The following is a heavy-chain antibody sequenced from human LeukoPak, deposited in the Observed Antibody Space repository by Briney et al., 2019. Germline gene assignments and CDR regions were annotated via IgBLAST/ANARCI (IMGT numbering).Heavy chain of an antibody. Sequence: PSETLSLTCAVYGGSFSGYYWSWIRQPPGKGLEWIGEINHSGITYYNPSLKSRVTISVDTSKNQFSLKLSSVTAADTAVFFCARAHRVFVTSYNRYYYHMDVWGKGTTVTVSS. V-gene: IGHV4-34*01. CDR1: GGSFSGYY. CDR2: INHSGIT. D-gene: IGHD1-14*01. J-gene: IGHJ6*03. CDR3: ARAHRVFVTSYNRYYYHMDV.